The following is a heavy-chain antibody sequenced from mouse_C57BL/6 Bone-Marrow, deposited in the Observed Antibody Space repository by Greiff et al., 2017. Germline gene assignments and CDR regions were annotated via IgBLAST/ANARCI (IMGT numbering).Heavy chain of an antibody. V-gene: IGHV1-76*01. J-gene: IGHJ2*01. CDR3: AREYYDYDAYFDY. CDR1: GYTFTDYY. D-gene: IGHD2-4*01. Sequence: QVQLQQSGAELVRPGASVKLSCKASGYTFTDYYINWVKQRPGQGLEWIARIYPGSGNTYYNEKFKGKATLTAEKSSSTAYMQLSSLTSEDSAVYFCAREYYDYDAYFDYWGQGTTLTVSS. CDR2: IYPGSGNT.